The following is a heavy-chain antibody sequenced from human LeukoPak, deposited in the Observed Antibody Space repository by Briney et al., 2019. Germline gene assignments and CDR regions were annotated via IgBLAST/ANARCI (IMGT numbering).Heavy chain of an antibody. CDR2: IIPIFGTA. CDR1: GGTFSSYA. Sequence: ASVKVSCKASGGTFSSYAISWVRQAPGQGLEWMEGIIPIFGTANYAQKFQGRVTITADESTSTAYMELSSLRSEDTAVYYCARAGKDGIDAFDIWGQGTMVTVSS. CDR3: ARAGKDGIDAFDI. J-gene: IGHJ3*02. V-gene: IGHV1-69*01. D-gene: IGHD1-26*01.